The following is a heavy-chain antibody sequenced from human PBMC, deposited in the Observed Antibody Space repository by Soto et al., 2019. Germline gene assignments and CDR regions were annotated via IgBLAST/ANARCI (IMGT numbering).Heavy chain of an antibody. CDR2: IRSKANSYAT. CDR1: GFTFSVSA. V-gene: IGHV3-73*01. J-gene: IGHJ4*02. CDR3: TRLGFGSTDY. Sequence: GGSLRLSCAASGFTFSVSAMHWVRQASGKGLEWVGRIRSKANSYATAYAASVKGRFTISRDDSKNTAYLQMNSLKTEDTAVYYCTRLGFGSTDYWGQGTLVTVSS. D-gene: IGHD3-3*01.